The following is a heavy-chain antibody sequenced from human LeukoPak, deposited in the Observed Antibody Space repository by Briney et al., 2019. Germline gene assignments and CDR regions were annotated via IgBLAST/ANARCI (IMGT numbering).Heavy chain of an antibody. V-gene: IGHV3-30*02. D-gene: IGHD5-12*01. CDR1: GFTFSSYG. J-gene: IGHJ4*02. CDR3: AKDLREYSGYVGD. CDR2: IRYDGSNK. Sequence: GGSLRLSCVASGFTFSSYGMNWVRQAPGKGLEWVAFIRYDGSNKYYADSVKGRFTISRDNSKNTLYLQMNSLRPEDTAVYYCAKDLREYSGYVGDWGQRTLVTVSS.